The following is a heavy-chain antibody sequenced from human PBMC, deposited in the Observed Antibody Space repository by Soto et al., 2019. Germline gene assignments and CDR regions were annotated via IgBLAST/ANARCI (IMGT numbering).Heavy chain of an antibody. J-gene: IGHJ4*02. D-gene: IGHD2-21*02. CDR3: AKDPVSIVVVTARIME. V-gene: IGHV3-23*01. Sequence: EVQLLESGGGLVQPGGSLRLSCAASGFTFSSYAMSWVRQAPGKGLEWVSAISGSGGSTYYADSVKGRFTISRDNSKNTMYLQMNSLRAEDTAVYYCAKDPVSIVVVTARIMEWGQGTLVTVSS. CDR2: ISGSGGST. CDR1: GFTFSSYA.